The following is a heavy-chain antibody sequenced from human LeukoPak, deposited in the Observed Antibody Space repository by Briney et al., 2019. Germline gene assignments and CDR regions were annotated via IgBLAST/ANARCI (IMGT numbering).Heavy chain of an antibody. CDR1: GYTFTSYD. D-gene: IGHD5-24*01. CDR2: MNPNSGNT. CDR3: ARAKEMATTTDYHYYMDV. V-gene: IGHV1-8*01. Sequence: ASVKVSCKASGYTFTSYDINWVRQATGQGLEWMGWMNPNSGNTGYAQKFQGRVTMTRNTSISTAYMELSSLRSEDTAVYYCARAKEMATTTDYHYYMDVWGKGTTVTVSS. J-gene: IGHJ6*03.